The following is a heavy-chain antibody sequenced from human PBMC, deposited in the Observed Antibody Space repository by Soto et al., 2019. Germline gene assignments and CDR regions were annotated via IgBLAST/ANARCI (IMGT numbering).Heavy chain of an antibody. CDR3: ARDPSYYGSGSHFGY. Sequence: SETLSLTCTVSGGSISSGGYYWSWIRQHPGKGLEWIGYIYYSGSTYYNPSLKSRVTISVDTSKNQFSLKLSSVTAADTAVYYCARDPSYYGSGSHFGYWGQGTLVTVSS. V-gene: IGHV4-31*03. CDR2: IYYSGST. CDR1: GGSISSGGYY. D-gene: IGHD3-10*01. J-gene: IGHJ4*02.